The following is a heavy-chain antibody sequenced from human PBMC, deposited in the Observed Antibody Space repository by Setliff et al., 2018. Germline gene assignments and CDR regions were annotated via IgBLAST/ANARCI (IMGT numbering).Heavy chain of an antibody. CDR3: ARRGADYDILTGDDY. Sequence: PSETLRLSCAASGFTFSSYWMSWVRQPPGKGLEWIGYIYYSGSTYYNPSLKSRVTISVDTSKNQFSLKLSSVTAADAAVYYCARRGADYDILTGDDYWGQGTLVTVSS. J-gene: IGHJ4*02. D-gene: IGHD3-9*01. CDR2: IYYSGST. CDR1: GFTFSSYW. V-gene: IGHV4-59*08.